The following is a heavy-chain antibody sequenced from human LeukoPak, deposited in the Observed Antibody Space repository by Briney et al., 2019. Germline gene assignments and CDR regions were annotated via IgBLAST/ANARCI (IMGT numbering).Heavy chain of an antibody. Sequence: GASVKVSCKASGYTFTGYYMHWVRQAPGQGLEWMGWINPNSGGTNYAQKFQGRVTMTRDTSISTAYMELSRLRSDDTAVYYCARGITIFGVVIIPHFDYWGQGTLVTVSS. V-gene: IGHV1-2*02. CDR3: ARGITIFGVVIIPHFDY. J-gene: IGHJ4*02. CDR1: GYTFTGYY. D-gene: IGHD3-3*01. CDR2: INPNSGGT.